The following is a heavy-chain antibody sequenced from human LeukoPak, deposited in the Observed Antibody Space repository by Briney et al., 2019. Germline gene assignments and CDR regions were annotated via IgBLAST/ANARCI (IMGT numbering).Heavy chain of an antibody. CDR3: ASLSSGAAFDV. V-gene: IGHV4-4*07. J-gene: IGHJ3*01. CDR2: LHAREST. D-gene: IGHD3-22*01. Sequence: SESLSLTCTVSGAHISNYYWTWVRQSAAQGLEWIGRLHARESTIYNPSLKSRLTMSIDTSKDQLSLTLTSATAADSAVYYCASLSSGAAFDVWGQGTVVTVSS. CDR1: GAHISNYY.